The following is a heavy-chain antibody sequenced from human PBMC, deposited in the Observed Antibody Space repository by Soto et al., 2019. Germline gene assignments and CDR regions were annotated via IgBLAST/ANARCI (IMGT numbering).Heavy chain of an antibody. Sequence: PGGSLRLSCAASGLTFSSYAMSWVRQAPGKGLEWVSAISGSGGSTYYADSVKGRFTISRDNSKNTLYLQMNSLRAEDTAVYYCAKDLWAGIAVAGTGRLIDPWGQGAPVTGSS. CDR1: GLTFSSYA. V-gene: IGHV3-23*01. D-gene: IGHD6-19*01. CDR3: AKDLWAGIAVAGTGRLIDP. J-gene: IGHJ5*02. CDR2: ISGSGGST.